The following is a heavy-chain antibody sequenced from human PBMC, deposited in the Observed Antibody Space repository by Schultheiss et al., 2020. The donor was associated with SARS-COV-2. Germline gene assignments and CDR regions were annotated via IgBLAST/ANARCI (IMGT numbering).Heavy chain of an antibody. CDR1: GFTFSSYG. J-gene: IGHJ6*02. CDR2: ISYDGSNK. Sequence: GESLKISCAASGFTFSSYGMHWVRQAPGKGLEWVAVISYDGSNKYYADSVKGRFTISRDNSKNTLYLQMNSLRAEDTAVYYCAKDLRDYYYALDVWGQGTTVTVSS. V-gene: IGHV3-30*18. CDR3: AKDLRDYYYALDV.